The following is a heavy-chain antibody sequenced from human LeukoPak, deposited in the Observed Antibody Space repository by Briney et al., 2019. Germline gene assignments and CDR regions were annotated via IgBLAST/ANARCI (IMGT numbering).Heavy chain of an antibody. CDR1: GYTFTGYY. V-gene: IGHV1-2*06. J-gene: IGHJ4*02. CDR2: INPNSGGT. CDR3: ASAITYGKPERNDY. Sequence: ASVKVSCTASGYTFTGYYMHWVRQAPGQGLEWMGRINPNSGGTNYAQKFQGRVTMTRDTSIGTAYMELSRLRSDDTAVYYCASAITYGKPERNDYWGQGTLVTVSS. D-gene: IGHD1-14*01.